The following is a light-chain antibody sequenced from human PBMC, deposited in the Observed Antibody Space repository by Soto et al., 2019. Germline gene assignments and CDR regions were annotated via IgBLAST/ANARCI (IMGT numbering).Light chain of an antibody. CDR1: SGSIASNY. CDR2: EDD. J-gene: IGLJ2*01. CDR3: QSYDSSNHVV. V-gene: IGLV6-57*02. Sequence: NFMLTQPHSVSESPRKTVIISCTGSSGSIASNYVQWYQQRPGSAPTAVIYEDDQKPSGVPDRFSGSIDSSSNSASLTISGLETEDEADYYCQSYDSSNHVVFGGGTKVTVL.